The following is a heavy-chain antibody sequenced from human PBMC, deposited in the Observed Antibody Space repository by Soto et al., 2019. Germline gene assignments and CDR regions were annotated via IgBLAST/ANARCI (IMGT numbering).Heavy chain of an antibody. J-gene: IGHJ4*02. CDR1: GGSISSSSYY. D-gene: IGHD1-26*01. CDR3: ARLPSGSYFDY. V-gene: IGHV4-39*01. CDR2: IYYSGST. Sequence: SLTCTVSGGSISSSSYYWGWIRQPPGKGLEWIGSIYYSGSTYYNPSLKSRVTISVDTSKNQFSLKLSSVTAADTAVYYCARLPSGSYFDYWGQGTLVTVSS.